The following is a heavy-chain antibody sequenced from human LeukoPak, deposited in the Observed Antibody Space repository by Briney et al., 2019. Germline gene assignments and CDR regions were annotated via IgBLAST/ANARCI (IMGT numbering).Heavy chain of an antibody. Sequence: SETLSLTCTVSGGSISSYYWSWIRQPPGKGLEWIGYIYNSGSTNYNPSLKSRVTISVDTSKNQFSLKLSSVTAADTAVYYCARGTTVTLLGYWGQGTLVTVSS. J-gene: IGHJ4*02. D-gene: IGHD4-11*01. CDR3: ARGTTVTLLGY. V-gene: IGHV4-59*12. CDR2: IYNSGST. CDR1: GGSISSYY.